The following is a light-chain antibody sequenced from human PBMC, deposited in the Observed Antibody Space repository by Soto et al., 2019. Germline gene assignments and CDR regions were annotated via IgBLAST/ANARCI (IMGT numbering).Light chain of an antibody. CDR1: QSVNSSY. J-gene: IGKJ1*01. Sequence: EIVLTQSPGTLSLSPGERATLSCRASQSVNSSYLAWYQQKPGQAPRLLIYGASSRATGIPDRFSGSGSGTVFILTISILEPEDFAVYYCQQYGSSLTWTFGQGTKVEIK. V-gene: IGKV3-20*01. CDR2: GAS. CDR3: QQYGSSLTWT.